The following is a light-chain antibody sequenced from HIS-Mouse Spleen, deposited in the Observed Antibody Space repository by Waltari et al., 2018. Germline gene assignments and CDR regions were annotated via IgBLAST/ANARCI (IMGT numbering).Light chain of an antibody. V-gene: IGLV2-23*01. J-gene: IGLJ3*02. CDR1: SSDVGSYNP. Sequence: QSALTQPASVSGSPGQSIPIPCIGTSSDVGSYNPVSWNQQHPGKAPNLMIYEGSKRPSGVSNRFSGSKSGNTASLTISGLQAEDEADYYCCSYAGSSTWVFGGGTKLTVL. CDR3: CSYAGSSTWV. CDR2: EGS.